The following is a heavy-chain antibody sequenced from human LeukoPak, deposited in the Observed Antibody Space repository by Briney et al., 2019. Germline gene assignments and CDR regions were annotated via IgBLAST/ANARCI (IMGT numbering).Heavy chain of an antibody. CDR1: GFTFSSYG. J-gene: IGHJ6*02. CDR2: IWYDGSNK. D-gene: IGHD2-8*01. CDR3: ARDRVLMVYATHKNGMDV. Sequence: GGSLRLSCAASGFTFSSYGMHWVRQAPGKGLEWVAVIWYDGSNKYYADSVKGRFTISRDNSKNTLYLQMNSLRAEDTAVYYCARDRVLMVYATHKNGMDVWGQGTTVTVSS. V-gene: IGHV3-33*01.